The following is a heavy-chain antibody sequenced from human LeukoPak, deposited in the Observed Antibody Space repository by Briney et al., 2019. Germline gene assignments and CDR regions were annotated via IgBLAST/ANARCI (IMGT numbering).Heavy chain of an antibody. J-gene: IGHJ4*02. Sequence: GESLKISCQAFGYSFTTYWIGWVRQMPGKGLECMGIIYPGDSDVRYSPSFQGQVTISADKPISTAYLQWSSLKASDTAMYYCAMIPSFDFWSGSLFYYFDYWGQGTLVTVSS. D-gene: IGHD3-3*01. V-gene: IGHV5-51*04. CDR3: AMIPSFDFWSGSLFYYFDY. CDR1: GYSFTTYW. CDR2: IYPGDSDV.